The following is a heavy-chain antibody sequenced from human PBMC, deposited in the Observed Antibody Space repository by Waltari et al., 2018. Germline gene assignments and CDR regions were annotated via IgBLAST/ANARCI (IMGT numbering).Heavy chain of an antibody. D-gene: IGHD5-12*01. CDR2: IDSGGST. J-gene: IGHJ6*02. Sequence: EVQLVESGGGLIQPGGSLRLSCAASGFTVSSNYMTLVHQAPGKGLEWVSVIDSGGSTYYADSVKGRFTISRDNSKNTLYLQMNSLRAEDTAVYYCATSGYESYYYYGMDVWGQGTTVTVSS. V-gene: IGHV3-53*01. CDR1: GFTVSSNY. CDR3: ATSGYESYYYYGMDV.